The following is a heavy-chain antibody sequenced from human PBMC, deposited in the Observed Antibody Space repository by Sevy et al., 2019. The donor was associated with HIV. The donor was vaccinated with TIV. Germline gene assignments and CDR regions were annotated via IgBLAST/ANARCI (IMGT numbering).Heavy chain of an antibody. CDR2: IFWDHDT. CDR3: AHRRSRGIIITEFDY. V-gene: IGHV2-5*02. Sequence: SGPTLVNPTQTLTLTCTFSGFSFTTSGVGVGWIRQSPGKAPEWLAVIFWDHDTRYSPSLKSRLTITKDTSKDQVVLTMTNMDPVDTGTYYCAHRRSRGIIITEFDYCGQGTLVTVSS. D-gene: IGHD3-10*01. J-gene: IGHJ4*02. CDR1: GFSFTTSGVG.